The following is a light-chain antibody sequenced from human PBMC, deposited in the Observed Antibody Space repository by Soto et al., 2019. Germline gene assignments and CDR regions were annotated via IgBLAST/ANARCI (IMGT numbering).Light chain of an antibody. Sequence: QSVLTQPPSASGSPGQSVTISCTGTSSDVGAYNYVSWYQQHAGKAPKLVIYEVTKRPSGVPDRFSGSKSANTASLTVSGLQAEDEADYYCSSFASSNTWMFGGGTQLTVL. J-gene: IGLJ3*02. CDR3: SSFASSNTWM. CDR2: EVT. V-gene: IGLV2-8*01. CDR1: SSDVGAYNY.